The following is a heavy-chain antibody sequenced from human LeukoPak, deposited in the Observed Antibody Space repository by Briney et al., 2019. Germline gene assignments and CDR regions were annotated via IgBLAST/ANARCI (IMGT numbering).Heavy chain of an antibody. CDR2: IYYSGGT. CDR1: GGSISSYY. D-gene: IGHD3-9*01. Sequence: SEALSLTCTVSGGSISSYYWSWIRQPPGKGLEWIGYIYYSGGTNYNPSLKSRVTISVDTSKNQFSLKLSSVTAADTAVYCCARDGGAGYDILTGYYYYGMDVWGQGTTVTVSS. CDR3: ARDGGAGYDILTGYYYYGMDV. V-gene: IGHV4-59*01. J-gene: IGHJ6*02.